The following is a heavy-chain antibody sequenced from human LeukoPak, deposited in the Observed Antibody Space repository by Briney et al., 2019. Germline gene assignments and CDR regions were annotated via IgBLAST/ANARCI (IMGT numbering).Heavy chain of an antibody. V-gene: IGHV6-1*01. CDR2: TYYRSKWYN. CDR1: GDSVSSNSAT. Sequence: SQTLSLTCAISGDSVSSNSATWNWIRQSPSRGLEWLGRTYYRSKWYNDYAVSMKSRMTINPDTSKNQFSLQLNSVTPEDTAVYYCARDLVAGHWYFDLWGRGTLVTVSS. D-gene: IGHD2-21*01. CDR3: ARDLVAGHWYFDL. J-gene: IGHJ2*01.